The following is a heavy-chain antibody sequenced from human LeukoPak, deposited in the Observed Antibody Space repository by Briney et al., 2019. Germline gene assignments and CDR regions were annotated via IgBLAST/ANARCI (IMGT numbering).Heavy chain of an antibody. J-gene: IGHJ6*02. CDR2: ISSSSSTI. CDR1: GFTFSSYS. V-gene: IGHV3-48*04. CDR3: ASPGYCSSTSCYRQSYYGMDV. D-gene: IGHD2-2*01. Sequence: PGGSLRLSCAASGFTFSSYSMNWVRQAPGKGLEWVSYISSSSSTIYYADSVKGRFTISRDNAKNSLYLQMNSLRAEDTAVYYCASPGYCSSTSCYRQSYYGMDVWGQGTTVTVSS.